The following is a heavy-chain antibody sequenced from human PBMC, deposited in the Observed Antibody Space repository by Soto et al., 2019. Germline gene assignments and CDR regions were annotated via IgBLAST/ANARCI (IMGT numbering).Heavy chain of an antibody. CDR3: ARHCSGGSCYSSFDY. CDR1: GGTFSSYA. D-gene: IGHD2-15*01. CDR2: IIPIFGTA. V-gene: IGHV1-69*13. Sequence: SVKVSCKASGGTFSSYAISWVRQAPGQGLEWMGGIIPIFGTANYAQKFQGRVTITADESASTAYMELSSLRSEDTAVYYCARHCSGGSCYSSFDYWGQGTLVTVSS. J-gene: IGHJ4*02.